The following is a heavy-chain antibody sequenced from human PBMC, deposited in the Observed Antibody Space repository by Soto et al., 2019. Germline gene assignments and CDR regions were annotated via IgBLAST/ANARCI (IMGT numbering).Heavy chain of an antibody. CDR1: GYTFTSYY. Sequence: QVQLVQSGAEVKKPGASVKVSCKASGYTFTSYYMHWVRQAPGQGLEWMGIINPSGGSTSYAQKFQGRVTMTRDTSTSTVYMELSSLRSEDTAVYYWARFTGGWLFDYWGQGTLVTVSS. CDR2: INPSGGST. V-gene: IGHV1-46*01. D-gene: IGHD2-15*01. J-gene: IGHJ4*02. CDR3: ARFTGGWLFDY.